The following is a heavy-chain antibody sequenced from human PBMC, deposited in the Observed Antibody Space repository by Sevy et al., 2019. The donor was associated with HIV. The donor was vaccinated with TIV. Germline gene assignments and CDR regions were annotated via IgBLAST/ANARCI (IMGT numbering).Heavy chain of an antibody. J-gene: IGHJ4*02. CDR1: GFTFSSYG. D-gene: IGHD3-22*01. CDR2: ISYDGSNK. CDR3: AVFSDYDSSGYYYRLNFDY. Sequence: GGSLRLSCAASGFTFSSYGMHWVRQAPGKGLEWVAVISYDGSNKYYADSVKGGFTISRDNSKNTLYLQMNSLRAEDTAVYYCAVFSDYDSSGYYYRLNFDYWGQGTLVTVSS. V-gene: IGHV3-30*03.